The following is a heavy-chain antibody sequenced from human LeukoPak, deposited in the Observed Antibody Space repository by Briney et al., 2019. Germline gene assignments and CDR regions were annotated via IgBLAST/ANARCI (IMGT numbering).Heavy chain of an antibody. D-gene: IGHD2-15*01. Sequence: ASVKVSCKASGYTFTSYAMNWVRQAPGQGLEWMGWINTNTENPTYAQGFTGRFVFSLDTSVSTAYLQISSLKAEDTAVYYCARYHCSGGSCSYFDYWGQGTLVTVSS. CDR2: INTNTENP. J-gene: IGHJ4*02. CDR3: ARYHCSGGSCSYFDY. CDR1: GYTFTSYA. V-gene: IGHV7-4-1*02.